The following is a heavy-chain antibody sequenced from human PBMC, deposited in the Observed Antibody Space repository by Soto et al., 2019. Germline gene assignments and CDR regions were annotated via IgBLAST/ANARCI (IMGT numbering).Heavy chain of an antibody. CDR2: ISYTGSA. V-gene: IGHV4-59*01. CDR1: GCSINYYY. J-gene: IGHJ6*02. Sequence: SETLTLTCTVSGCSINYYYWTWIRQPPGKGLEWIGYISYTGSANYNASLKSRLTISVDTSKNQSSLKLSSVTAADTALYYCGRLHYDDYYYGMEVWGQGEKVTVPS. CDR3: GRLHYDDYYYGMEV. D-gene: IGHD4-17*01.